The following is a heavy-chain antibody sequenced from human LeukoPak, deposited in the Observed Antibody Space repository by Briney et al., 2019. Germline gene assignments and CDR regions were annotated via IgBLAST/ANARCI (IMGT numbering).Heavy chain of an antibody. CDR1: GGSISGYY. V-gene: IGHV4-59*08. Sequence: SETLSLTCTVSGGSISGYYWSWIRQSPGKGLVWIGYIYYSGSTNYNPSLKSRVTISLDMSKNQFSLKLSSVTAADTALYYCARHFAYYYDSSGYPRDAFDIWGQGTMVTVSS. J-gene: IGHJ3*02. CDR3: ARHFAYYYDSSGYPRDAFDI. D-gene: IGHD3-22*01. CDR2: IYYSGST.